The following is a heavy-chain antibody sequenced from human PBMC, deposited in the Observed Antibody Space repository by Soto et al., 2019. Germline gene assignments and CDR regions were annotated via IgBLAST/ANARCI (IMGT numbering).Heavy chain of an antibody. J-gene: IGHJ4*02. CDR2: IKSKTVGGTT. CDR1: GFTFSNAW. CDR3: TTEGLPTYYYDSSGNRDFDY. D-gene: IGHD3-22*01. Sequence: GESLKISCAASGFTFSNAWMSWVRQAPGKGLEWVGRIKSKTVGGTTDYAAPVKGRFTISRDDSKNTLYLQMNSLKTEDTAVYYCTTEGLPTYYYDSSGNRDFDYWGQGTLVTVSS. V-gene: IGHV3-15*01.